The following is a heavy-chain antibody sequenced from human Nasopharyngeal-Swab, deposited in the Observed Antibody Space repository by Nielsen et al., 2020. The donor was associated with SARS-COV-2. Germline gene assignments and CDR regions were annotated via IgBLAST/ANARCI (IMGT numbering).Heavy chain of an antibody. CDR3: TRDIGGRGAY. CDR1: GFTFRNYW. CDR2: IDTDGSTI. V-gene: IGHV3-74*01. D-gene: IGHD4-23*01. Sequence: GGSLRLSCVASGFTFRNYWMHWVRQVPGNGLVWVSRIDTDGSTIDYADSVEGRFSISRDNARNTLYLQMYSLRAEDTAVYYCTRDIGGRGAYWGQGALVTVSS. J-gene: IGHJ4*02.